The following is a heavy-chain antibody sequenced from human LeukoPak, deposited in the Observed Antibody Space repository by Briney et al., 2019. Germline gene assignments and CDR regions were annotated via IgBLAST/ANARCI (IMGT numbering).Heavy chain of an antibody. CDR1: GFTFSSYS. V-gene: IGHV3-21*01. CDR2: ISSSSSYI. D-gene: IGHD4-23*01. Sequence: GGSLRLSCAASGFTFSSYSMNWVRQAPGKGLEWVSSISSSSSYIYYADSVKGRFTISRDNAKYSLYLQMNSLRAEDTAVYYCARDYGGNARCPDYWGQETLVTVSS. J-gene: IGHJ4*02. CDR3: ARDYGGNARCPDY.